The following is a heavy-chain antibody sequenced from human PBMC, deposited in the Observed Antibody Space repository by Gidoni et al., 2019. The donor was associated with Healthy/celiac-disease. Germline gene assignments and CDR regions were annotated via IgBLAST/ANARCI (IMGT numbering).Heavy chain of an antibody. V-gene: IGHV4-59*01. J-gene: IGHJ1*01. CDR1: GGSISSYY. D-gene: IGHD1-7*01. CDR2: IYYSGST. Sequence: QVQLQESGPGLVKPSETLSLTCTVSGGSISSYYWSWIRQPPGKGLEWIGYIYYSGSTNYNPSLKSRVTISVDTSKNQFSLKLSSVTAADTAVYYCARSNSDYFQHWGQGTLVTVSS. CDR3: ARSNSDYFQH.